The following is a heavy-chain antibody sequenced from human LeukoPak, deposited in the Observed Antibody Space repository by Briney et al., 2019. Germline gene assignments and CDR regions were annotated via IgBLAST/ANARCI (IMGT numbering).Heavy chain of an antibody. CDR3: ARGSPYYYGSGSYYPPRNGNWFDP. CDR1: GASISSHY. J-gene: IGHJ5*02. Sequence: PSETLSLTCTVSGASISSHYWSWIRQPPGKGLEWIGYIYYSGSTNYNPSLKSRVTISVDTSKNQFSLKLSSVTAADTAVYYCARGSPYYYGSGSYYPPRNGNWFDPWGQGTLVTVSS. CDR2: IYYSGST. D-gene: IGHD3-10*01. V-gene: IGHV4-59*11.